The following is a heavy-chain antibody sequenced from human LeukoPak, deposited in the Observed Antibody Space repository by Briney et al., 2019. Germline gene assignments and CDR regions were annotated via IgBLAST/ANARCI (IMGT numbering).Heavy chain of an antibody. D-gene: IGHD3-16*01. J-gene: IGHJ4*02. V-gene: IGHV3-7*03. CDR3: ARHGPSYYFDY. Sequence: GGSLRLSCAASGFSFSNHWMTWVRQAPGKGLEWVANIKPDGSQQYYVDSMKGRFTISRDNAKNSLYLQMNSLRTEDTAVYYRARHGPSYYFDYWGQGTLVTVSS. CDR2: IKPDGSQQ. CDR1: GFSFSNHW.